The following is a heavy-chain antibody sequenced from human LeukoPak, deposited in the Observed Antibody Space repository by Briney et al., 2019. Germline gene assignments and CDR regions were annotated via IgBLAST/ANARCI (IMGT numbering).Heavy chain of an antibody. D-gene: IGHD3-10*01. Sequence: PGGSLRLSCAAAGFIFDDYGMSWVRQVPGKGLEWVCDSNWSGVTIIYADSVKGRFTISRDNSKNTLYLQMNSLRAEDTAVYYCAKGMVRGVILKGFDYWGQGTLVTVSS. CDR3: AKGMVRGVILKGFDY. V-gene: IGHV3-20*04. J-gene: IGHJ4*02. CDR2: SNWSGVTI. CDR1: GFIFDDYG.